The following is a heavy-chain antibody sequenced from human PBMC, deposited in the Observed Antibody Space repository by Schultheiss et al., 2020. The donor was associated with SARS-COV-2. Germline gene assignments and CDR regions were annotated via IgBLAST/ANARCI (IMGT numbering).Heavy chain of an antibody. CDR3: ARVGRSYYGSGSPNWFDP. D-gene: IGHD3-10*01. V-gene: IGHV4-59*01. Sequence: SQTLSLTCAVYGGSFSGYYWSWIRQPPGKGLEWIGYIYYSGSTKYNPSLKSRVTISVDTSKNQFSLKLSSVTAADTAVYYCARVGRSYYGSGSPNWFDPWGQGTLVTVSS. CDR1: GGSFSGYY. J-gene: IGHJ5*02. CDR2: IYYSGST.